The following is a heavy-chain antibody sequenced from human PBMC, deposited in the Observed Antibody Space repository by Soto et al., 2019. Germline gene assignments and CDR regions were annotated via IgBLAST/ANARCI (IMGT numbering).Heavy chain of an antibody. CDR2: INHSGST. Sequence: SETLSLTCAVYGGSFSGYYWSWIRQPPGKGLEWIGEINHSGSTNYNPSLKSRVTISVDTSKNQFSLKLSSVTAADTAVYYCARGEGFWSGYYTEPHYYFDYWGQGTLVTVSS. V-gene: IGHV4-34*01. J-gene: IGHJ4*02. CDR3: ARGEGFWSGYYTEPHYYFDY. D-gene: IGHD3-3*01. CDR1: GGSFSGYY.